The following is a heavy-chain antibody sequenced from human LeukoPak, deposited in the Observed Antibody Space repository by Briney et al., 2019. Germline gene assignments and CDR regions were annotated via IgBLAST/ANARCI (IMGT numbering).Heavy chain of an antibody. CDR1: GFTFSSYW. Sequence: PGRSLGLSCAASGFTFSSYWMTWVRQAPGKGLEWVANIKQDGSETYYVDSVKGRFTISRDNAKNSLYLQMNSLRAEDTAVYYCARDNIPRYSSGLDYFDYWGQGTLVTVSS. D-gene: IGHD6-19*01. CDR2: IKQDGSET. J-gene: IGHJ4*02. V-gene: IGHV3-7*01. CDR3: ARDNIPRYSSGLDYFDY.